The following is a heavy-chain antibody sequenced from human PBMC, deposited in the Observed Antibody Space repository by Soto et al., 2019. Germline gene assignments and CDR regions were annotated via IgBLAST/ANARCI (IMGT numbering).Heavy chain of an antibody. CDR3: ARVFRGYKYYFDY. Sequence: GGSLRLSCAASGFTFSSYWMHWVRQAPGKGLVWVSRINSDGSSTSYADSVKGRFTISRDNAKNSLYLQMNSLRAEDTAVYYCARVFRGYKYYFDYWGQGTLVTVSS. V-gene: IGHV3-74*01. D-gene: IGHD3-10*01. J-gene: IGHJ4*02. CDR2: INSDGSST. CDR1: GFTFSSYW.